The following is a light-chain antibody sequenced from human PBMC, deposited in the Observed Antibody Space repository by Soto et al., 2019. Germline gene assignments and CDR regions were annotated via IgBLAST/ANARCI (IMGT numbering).Light chain of an antibody. J-gene: IGKJ1*01. CDR2: DAS. CDR1: QTIDIW. V-gene: IGKV1-5*01. Sequence: DIQMTQSPSTLSAFVGDRVTITCRASQTIDIWVAWYQQKPGKAPKLLIYDASNRQSGVQSRFSGSGSGTEFTLTISSLQPDDFATYYCQQYSSYSWTFGQGTKVDIK. CDR3: QQYSSYSWT.